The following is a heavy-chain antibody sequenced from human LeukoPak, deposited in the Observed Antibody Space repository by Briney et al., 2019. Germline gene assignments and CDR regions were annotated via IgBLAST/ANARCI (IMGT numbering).Heavy chain of an antibody. CDR3: ARCVWNDYTYFDY. V-gene: IGHV4-31*03. CDR1: GGSIISDYQ. J-gene: IGHJ4*02. Sequence: SQTLSLTCTVSGGSIISDYQWTWIRQHPGKGLEWIGYIYYSGSTNYNPSLKSRVTISVDTSKNQFSLKLSSVTAADTAVYYCARCVWNDYTYFDYWGQGALVTASS. D-gene: IGHD3-3*01. CDR2: IYYSGST.